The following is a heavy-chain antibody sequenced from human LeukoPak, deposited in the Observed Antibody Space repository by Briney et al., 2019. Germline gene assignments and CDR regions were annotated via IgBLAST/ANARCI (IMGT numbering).Heavy chain of an antibody. D-gene: IGHD2-15*01. CDR1: GFTFSGYA. J-gene: IGHJ4*02. V-gene: IGHV3-23*01. CDR3: AKDRDIVVVVAATPYDY. CDR2: ISGSGGST. Sequence: PGGSLRLSCAASGFTFSGYAMSWVRQAPGKGLEWVSAISGSGGSTYYADSVKGRFTISRDNSKNTLYLQMNSLRAEDTAVYYCAKDRDIVVVVAATPYDYWGQGTLVTVSS.